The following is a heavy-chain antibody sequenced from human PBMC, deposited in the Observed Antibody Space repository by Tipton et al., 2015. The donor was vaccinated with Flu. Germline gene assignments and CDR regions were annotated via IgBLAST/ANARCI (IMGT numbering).Heavy chain of an antibody. V-gene: IGHV4-34*01. CDR3: ARGSWEVRFDP. CDR2: INQSGRP. D-gene: IGHD1-26*01. CDR1: GGSFSGYY. Sequence: LTCAVYGGSFSGYYWSWIRQSPGKGLEWIGEINQSGRPNYNPSLKNRVTISVDTSKNQFSLSLTSVTAVDTAMYYCARGSWEVRFDPWGQGTLVTVSS. J-gene: IGHJ5*02.